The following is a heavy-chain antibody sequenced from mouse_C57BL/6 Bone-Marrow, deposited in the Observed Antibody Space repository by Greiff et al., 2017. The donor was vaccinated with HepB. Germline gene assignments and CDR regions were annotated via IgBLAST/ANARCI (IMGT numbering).Heavy chain of an antibody. D-gene: IGHD2-5*01. CDR3: ARDIVTTPPAY. V-gene: IGHV1-81*01. CDR1: GYTFTSYG. Sequence: VQLQQSGAELARPGASVKLSCKASGYTFTSYGISWVKQRPGQGLEWIGEIYPRSGNTYYNEKFKGKATLTADKSSSTAYMELRSLTSEDSAVYFCARDIVTTPPAYWGQGTLVTVSA. J-gene: IGHJ3*01. CDR2: IYPRSGNT.